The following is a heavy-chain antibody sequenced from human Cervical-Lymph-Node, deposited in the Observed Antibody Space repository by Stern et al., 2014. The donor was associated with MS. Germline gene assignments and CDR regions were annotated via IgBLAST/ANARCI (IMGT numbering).Heavy chain of an antibody. CDR2: IIPMFGTV. CDR3: ARRQGVAWLDP. D-gene: IGHD2-8*01. Sequence: MQLVESGAEVKKPGSSVKVSCKASGGTFNHYGFSWVRQAPGQELEWLGVIIPMFGTVKKSQKFQGRVTITADESTSTAYMELSSLRSEDTAVYYCARRQGVAWLDPWGQGTLVTVSS. J-gene: IGHJ5*02. V-gene: IGHV1-69*01. CDR1: GGTFNHYG.